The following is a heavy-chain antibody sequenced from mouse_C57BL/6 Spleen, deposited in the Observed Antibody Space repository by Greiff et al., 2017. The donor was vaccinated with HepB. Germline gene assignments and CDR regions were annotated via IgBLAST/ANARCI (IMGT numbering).Heavy chain of an antibody. CDR1: GFSFNTYA. CDR2: IRSKSNNYAT. J-gene: IGHJ3*01. V-gene: IGHV10-1*01. Sequence: DVMLVESGGGLVQPKGSLKLSCAASGFSFNTYAMNWVRQAPGKGLEWVARIRSKSNNYATYYADSVKDRFTISRDDSESMLYLQMNNLKTEDTAMYYCVRHEDYAFAYWGQGTLVTVSA. CDR3: VRHEDYAFAY. D-gene: IGHD2-4*01.